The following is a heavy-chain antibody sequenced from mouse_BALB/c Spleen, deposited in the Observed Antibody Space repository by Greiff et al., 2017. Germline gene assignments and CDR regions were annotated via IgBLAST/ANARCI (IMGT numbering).Heavy chain of an antibody. CDR3: ARDRGLTLDY. V-gene: IGHV5-9-4*01. CDR1: GFTFSSYA. Sequence: DVMLVESGGGLVKPGGSLKLSCAASGFTFSSYAMSWVRQSPEKRLEWVAEISSGGSYTYYPDTVTGRFTISRDNAKNTLYLEMSSLRSEDTAMYYCARDRGLTLDYWGQGTTLTVSS. J-gene: IGHJ2*01. CDR2: ISSGGSYT. D-gene: IGHD3-1*01.